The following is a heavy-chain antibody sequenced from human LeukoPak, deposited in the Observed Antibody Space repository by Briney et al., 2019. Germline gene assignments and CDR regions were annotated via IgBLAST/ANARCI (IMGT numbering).Heavy chain of an antibody. J-gene: IGHJ4*02. Sequence: RSGGSLRLSCAASGFTFSSYGMHWVRQAPGKGLEWVAGIWFDGSNKYYADSVKGRFTISRDNSKNTLYLQMNSLRAEDTAVYYCARDYGGNSDYFDYWGQGTLVTVSS. CDR2: IWFDGSNK. CDR1: GFTFSSYG. CDR3: ARDYGGNSDYFDY. D-gene: IGHD4-17*01. V-gene: IGHV3-33*01.